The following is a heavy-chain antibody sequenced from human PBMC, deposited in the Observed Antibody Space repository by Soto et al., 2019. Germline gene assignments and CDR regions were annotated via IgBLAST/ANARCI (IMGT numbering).Heavy chain of an antibody. CDR3: ARLTYYYYYYMDV. V-gene: IGHV4-34*01. J-gene: IGHJ6*03. CDR1: GGSFSGYY. Sequence: PSETLSLTCAVYGGSFSGYYLSWIRQPPGKGLEWIGEINHSGSTNYSPSFQGQVTISADKSISTAYLQWSSLKASDTAMYYCARLTYYYYYYMDVWGKGTTVTVSS. CDR2: INHSGST.